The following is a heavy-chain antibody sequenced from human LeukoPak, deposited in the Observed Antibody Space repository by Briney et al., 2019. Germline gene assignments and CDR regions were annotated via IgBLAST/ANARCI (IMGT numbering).Heavy chain of an antibody. V-gene: IGHV4-30-4*08. Sequence: SETLSLTCTVSGGSISSADCYWSWIRQPPGKGLEWIGYGYYSGRTYYNPSLKSRLTISLDTSKSHFSLNLSSVTAADTAVYFCARDVRRRGASNYFDNWGQGTLVTVSS. CDR3: ARDVRRRGASNYFDN. CDR1: GGSISSADCY. CDR2: GYYSGRT. D-gene: IGHD2-2*01. J-gene: IGHJ4*02.